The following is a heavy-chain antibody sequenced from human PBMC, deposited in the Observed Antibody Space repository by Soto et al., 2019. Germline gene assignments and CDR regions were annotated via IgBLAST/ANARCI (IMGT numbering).Heavy chain of an antibody. D-gene: IGHD3-3*01. CDR3: AGWPGVARNY. CDR2: IYHSGRT. J-gene: IGHJ4*02. Sequence: QLQLQESGSGLVKPSQTLSLTCAVSGGSISSGGYSWSWIRQPPGKGLEWIGYIYHSGRTYYNPSLKSRVTTSGDRLENLFALKLRSLISVDTAVYYSAGWPGVARNYWGQGTLVTVSS. CDR1: GGSISSGGYS. V-gene: IGHV4-30-2*01.